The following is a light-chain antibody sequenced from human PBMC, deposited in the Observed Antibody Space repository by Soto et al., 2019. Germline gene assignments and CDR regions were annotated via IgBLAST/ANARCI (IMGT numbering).Light chain of an antibody. Sequence: EIVMTQSPATLSVSPGERATLSCRASQSVSSNLAWYQQKPGQAPRLLIYGASTRATGIPARFSGSGSGTEFPLPISSLQSEDFAVIYCQQDNTWPRTSAQGPTV. CDR2: GAS. V-gene: IGKV3-15*01. J-gene: IGKJ1*01. CDR1: QSVSSN. CDR3: QQDNTWPRT.